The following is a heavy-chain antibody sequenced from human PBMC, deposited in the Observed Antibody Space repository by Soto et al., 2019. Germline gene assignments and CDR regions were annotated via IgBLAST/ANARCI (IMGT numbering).Heavy chain of an antibody. V-gene: IGHV1-69*13. D-gene: IGHD4-4*01. CDR3: ARVLDYSTLGYYYGMDV. Sequence: GDSVKVSCKASGGTFSSYAISWVRQAPGQGLEWMGGIIPIFGTANYAQKFQGRVTITADESTSTAYMELSSLRSEDTAVYYCARVLDYSTLGYYYGMDVWGQGTTVTVSS. CDR2: IIPIFGTA. CDR1: GGTFSSYA. J-gene: IGHJ6*02.